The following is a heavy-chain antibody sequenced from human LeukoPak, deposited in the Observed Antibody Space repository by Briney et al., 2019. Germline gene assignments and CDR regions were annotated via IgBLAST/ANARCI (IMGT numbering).Heavy chain of an antibody. J-gene: IGHJ3*02. CDR2: IYTSGST. CDR3: ARENLGYCSGGSCYGAFDI. V-gene: IGHV4-61*02. D-gene: IGHD2-15*01. Sequence: TLSLTCTVSGGSISSGSYYWSWIRQPAGKGLEWIGRIYTSGSTNYNPSLKSRVTISVDTSKNQFSLKLSSVTAADTAVYYCARENLGYCSGGSCYGAFDIWGQGTMITVSS. CDR1: GGSISSGSYY.